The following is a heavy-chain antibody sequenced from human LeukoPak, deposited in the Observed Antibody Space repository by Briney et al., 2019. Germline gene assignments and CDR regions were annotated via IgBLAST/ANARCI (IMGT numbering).Heavy chain of an antibody. D-gene: IGHD1-14*01. V-gene: IGHV4-4*02. J-gene: IGHJ4*02. CDR3: AREILGGFNPGAY. CDR2: IHRSGSP. Sequence: SETLSLTCTVSLNSTTSNFWSWVRQPPGKGLEWIGEIHRSGSPNYNPSLQSRVTISIDRSRNQIVLELSSVTAADTAVYYCAREILGGFNPGAYWGQGILVTVSS. CDR1: LNSTTSNF.